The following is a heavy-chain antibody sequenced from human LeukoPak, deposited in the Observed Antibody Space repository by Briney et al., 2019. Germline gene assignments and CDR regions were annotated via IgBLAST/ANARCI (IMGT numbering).Heavy chain of an antibody. CDR2: TSYSGST. Sequence: SETLSLTCTVSSGSISSHYWSWLRQPPGKGLEWIGYTSYSGSTNYNPSLKSRVTISVDTSKNQFSLKLSSVTAADTAVYYCARVDWNDNWFDPWGQGTLVTVSS. CDR1: SGSISSHY. J-gene: IGHJ5*02. CDR3: ARVDWNDNWFDP. D-gene: IGHD1-1*01. V-gene: IGHV4-59*11.